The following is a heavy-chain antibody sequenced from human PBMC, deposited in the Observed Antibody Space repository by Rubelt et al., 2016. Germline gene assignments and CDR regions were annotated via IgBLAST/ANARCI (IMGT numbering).Heavy chain of an antibody. Sequence: EVQLVQSGAEVKKPGESLKISCQGSGYNFAKSWIGWVRQMSGKGLEWMGIIYPGDSDTRYKPAFRGQVTISADKSISTAYLQWSSLKASDTAMYYCARLPQNTYYFDYWGQGALVMVSS. J-gene: IGHJ4*02. CDR2: IYPGDSDT. CDR1: GYNFAKSW. CDR3: ARLPQNTYYFDY. V-gene: IGHV5-51*03.